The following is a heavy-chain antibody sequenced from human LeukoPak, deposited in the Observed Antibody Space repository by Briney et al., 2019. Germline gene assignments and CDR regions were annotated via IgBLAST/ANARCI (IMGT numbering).Heavy chain of an antibody. Sequence: GGSLRLSCAASGFTFSSYGMHWVRQAPGKGLEWVAVIWYDGSNKYYADSVKGRFTISRDSSKNTLYLQMNSLRAEDTAVYYCARWQVLGGGSYGGGFDYWGQGTLVTVSS. CDR3: ARWQVLGGGSYGGGFDY. D-gene: IGHD1-26*01. CDR1: GFTFSSYG. CDR2: IWYDGSNK. J-gene: IGHJ4*02. V-gene: IGHV3-33*01.